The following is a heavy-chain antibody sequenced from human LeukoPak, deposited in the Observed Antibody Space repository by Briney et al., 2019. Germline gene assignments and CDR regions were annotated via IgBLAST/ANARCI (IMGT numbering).Heavy chain of an antibody. CDR3: TRDHSGDYYDY. D-gene: IGHD1-26*01. CDR2: ISSSGDTV. Sequence: GGSLRLSCVASGFTFSSYAMNWVRQAPGQGLEWISYISSSGDTVYYVDSVKGRFTISRNNAKNSLYLQMNSLRAEDTAVYYCTRDHSGDYYDYWGQGIVVTVSS. V-gene: IGHV3-48*03. CDR1: GFTFSSYA. J-gene: IGHJ4*02.